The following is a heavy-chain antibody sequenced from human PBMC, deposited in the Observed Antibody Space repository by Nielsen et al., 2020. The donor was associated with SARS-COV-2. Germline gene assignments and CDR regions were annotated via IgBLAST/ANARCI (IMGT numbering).Heavy chain of an antibody. CDR1: GGTFSSYA. CDR3: ATWREGGETKYYYYGMDV. D-gene: IGHD3-16*01. Sequence: SVKVSCKASGGTFSSYAISWVRQAPGQGLEWMGRIIPILGIANYAQKFQGRVTITADKSTSTAYMELSSLRSEDTAVYYCATWREGGETKYYYYGMDVWGQGTTVTVSS. V-gene: IGHV1-69*04. J-gene: IGHJ6*02. CDR2: IIPILGIA.